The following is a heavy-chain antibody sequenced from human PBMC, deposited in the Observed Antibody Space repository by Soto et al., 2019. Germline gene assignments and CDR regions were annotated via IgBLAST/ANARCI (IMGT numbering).Heavy chain of an antibody. Sequence: EVHLLESGGVLVEPGESLRLSCETSGFTFSNCVMTWVRQPPGKRLEWVSVITTNGHTDYADSVKGRFTISRDNSKNTVYLQMNSLRAEDKAVYYCAKGLLNGRWYAADWGQGTLVTVSS. V-gene: IGHV3-23*01. J-gene: IGHJ4*02. D-gene: IGHD6-13*01. CDR3: AKGLLNGRWYAAD. CDR2: ITTNGHT. CDR1: GFTFSNCV.